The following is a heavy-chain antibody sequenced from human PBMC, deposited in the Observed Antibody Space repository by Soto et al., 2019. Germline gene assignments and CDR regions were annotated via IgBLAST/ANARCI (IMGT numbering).Heavy chain of an antibody. J-gene: IGHJ4*02. CDR1: GFTFDSHT. D-gene: IGHD6-13*01. CDR3: ARTYSSIWNYLDY. Sequence: QVQLVESGGGVVQPGRSLRLSCTASGFTFDSHTMHWVRQSPGKGLEWVALISFDGSLKYDSDSVKGRFSISIDNSKNSGFLEMNCLRPEDTVVYYCARTYSSIWNYLDYWGQGVQVIVSS. CDR2: ISFDGSLK. V-gene: IGHV3-30*04.